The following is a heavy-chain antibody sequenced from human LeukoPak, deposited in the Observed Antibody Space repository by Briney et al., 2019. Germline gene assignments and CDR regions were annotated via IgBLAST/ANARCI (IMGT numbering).Heavy chain of an antibody. V-gene: IGHV3-49*04. CDR3: TRVYYGSGRPFDI. CDR1: GFTFADYA. Sequence: PGRSLRLSCTPSGFTFADYAMSWVRQAPGKGLEWVGLIRSKAYGGTIHYAASVKGRFTISRDDSKSIAYLQMNSLKTEDTAVYYCTRVYYGSGRPFDIWRQGTMVTVSS. D-gene: IGHD3-10*01. CDR2: IRSKAYGGTI. J-gene: IGHJ3*02.